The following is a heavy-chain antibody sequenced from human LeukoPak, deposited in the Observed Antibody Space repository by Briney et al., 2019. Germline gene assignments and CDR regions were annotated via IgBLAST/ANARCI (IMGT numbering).Heavy chain of an antibody. CDR3: ARDFSGYDPDY. D-gene: IGHD5-12*01. Sequence: ASVTVSCKASGYTFATYGFSWVRQAPGQGLEWMGWVNTHNGKTHYAQKIQGRVTMTTDTSTSTAYMELRSLVSDDTAVYYCARDFSGYDPDYWGQGTLVTVSS. CDR2: VNTHNGKT. J-gene: IGHJ4*02. CDR1: GYTFATYG. V-gene: IGHV1-18*01.